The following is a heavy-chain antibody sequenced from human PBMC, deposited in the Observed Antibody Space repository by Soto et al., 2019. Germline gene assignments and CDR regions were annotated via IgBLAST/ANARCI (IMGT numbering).Heavy chain of an antibody. Sequence: EVQLLESGGGVVQPGGSLRLSCAASGFTFSAYAMSWVRHAPGKGLQWVSGVGGSDTDKHYADSVRGRFTVSRDNSKNTLYLQMNSLRVDDTAVSSCAKDATAVNGVWDPFDMWGQGTEVTVSS. CDR2: VGGSDTDK. CDR3: AKDATAVNGVWDPFDM. CDR1: GFTFSAYA. V-gene: IGHV3-23*01. D-gene: IGHD2-8*01. J-gene: IGHJ3*02.